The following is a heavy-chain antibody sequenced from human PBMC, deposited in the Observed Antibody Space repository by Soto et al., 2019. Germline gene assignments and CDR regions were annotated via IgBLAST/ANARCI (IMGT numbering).Heavy chain of an antibody. Sequence: PGGSLRLSCAASGFTFSSYGMHWVRQAPGKGLEWVAVIWYDGSNKYYADSVKGRFTISRDNSKNTLYLQMNSLRAEDTAVYYCARDSKAVAGKGDYYYYGMDVWGQGTTVTVSS. V-gene: IGHV3-33*01. CDR3: ARDSKAVAGKGDYYYYGMDV. D-gene: IGHD6-19*01. CDR2: IWYDGSNK. CDR1: GFTFSSYG. J-gene: IGHJ6*02.